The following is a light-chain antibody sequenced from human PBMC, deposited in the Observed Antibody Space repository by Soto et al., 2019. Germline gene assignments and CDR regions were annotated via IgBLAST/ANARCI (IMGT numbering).Light chain of an antibody. Sequence: QSVLTQPASVSGSPGQSITISCTGTSSDVGIYKYVSWYQQHPGKAPNLMIYEVTNRPSGVSDRFSGSKSGNTASLTISGLQAEDEADYYCSSFTSGSTVVFGGGTKLTVL. J-gene: IGLJ2*01. CDR2: EVT. V-gene: IGLV2-14*01. CDR1: SSDVGIYKY. CDR3: SSFTSGSTVV.